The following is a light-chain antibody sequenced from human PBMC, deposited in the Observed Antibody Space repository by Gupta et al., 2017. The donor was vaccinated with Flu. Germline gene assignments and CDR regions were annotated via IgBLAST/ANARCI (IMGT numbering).Light chain of an antibody. CDR3: QSYDSSLRGHYV. V-gene: IGLV1-40*01. Sequence: QSVLTQPPSVSGAPGQRVTISCTGSSSNIGAGYDVHWYQQLPGTAPKLLIYGNSKRPSGVPDRFSGAKSGTSASLAITGLQAEDEADYYCQSYDSSLRGHYVFGTGTKVTVL. CDR2: GNS. CDR1: SSNIGAGYD. J-gene: IGLJ1*01.